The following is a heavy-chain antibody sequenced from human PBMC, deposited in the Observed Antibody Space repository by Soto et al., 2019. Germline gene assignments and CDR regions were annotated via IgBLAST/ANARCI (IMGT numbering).Heavy chain of an antibody. CDR3: ARGMGFYDFWSGYYWNYYYGMDV. J-gene: IGHJ6*02. V-gene: IGHV1-8*01. D-gene: IGHD3-3*01. Sequence: ASVKVSCKASGYTFTSYDINWVRQATGQGLEWMGWMNPDSGNTGYAQKFQGRVTMTRNTSISTAYMELSSLRSEDTAVYYCARGMGFYDFWSGYYWNYYYGMDVWGQGTTVTVSS. CDR2: MNPDSGNT. CDR1: GYTFTSYD.